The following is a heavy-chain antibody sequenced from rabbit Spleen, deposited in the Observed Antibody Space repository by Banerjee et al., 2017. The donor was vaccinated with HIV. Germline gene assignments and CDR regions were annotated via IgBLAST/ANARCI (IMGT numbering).Heavy chain of an antibody. CDR1: GFSFSSGYD. D-gene: IGHD1-1*01. V-gene: IGHV1S45*01. CDR3: ARVGSGYPDWLDL. J-gene: IGHJ5*01. Sequence: QEQLVESGGGLVQPGASLTLTCTASGFSFSSGYDMCWVRQAPGKGLEWIGCVYTGNGKTYYASWAKGRLTISKTSSTTVTLHMASLTAADTATYFCARVGSGYPDWLDLWGPGTLVTVS. CDR2: VYTGNGKT.